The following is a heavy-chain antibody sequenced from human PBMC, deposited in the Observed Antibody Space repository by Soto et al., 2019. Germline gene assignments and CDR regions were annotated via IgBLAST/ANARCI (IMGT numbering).Heavy chain of an antibody. CDR1: GGTFSSYT. CDR3: AREAPLGEETATAISFDS. Sequence: QVQLVQSGAEVKKPGSSVKVSCKASGGTFSSYTISWVRQAPGQGLEWMGRIIPILGIANYAQKFQGRVTITADKPTSTANMELSSLRSENTAVYYGAREAPLGEETATAISFDSWGKGTLFTVSS. CDR2: IIPILGIA. D-gene: IGHD2-21*02. V-gene: IGHV1-69*08. J-gene: IGHJ4*02.